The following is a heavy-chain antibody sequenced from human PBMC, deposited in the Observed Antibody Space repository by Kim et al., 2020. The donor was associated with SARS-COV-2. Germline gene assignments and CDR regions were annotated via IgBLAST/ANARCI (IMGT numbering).Heavy chain of an antibody. D-gene: IGHD1-1*01. V-gene: IGHV3-33*01. CDR3: ARDGGYNAAVDF. CDR2: IWYDGSKK. J-gene: IGHJ4*02. CDR1: GFTFSYFG. Sequence: GGSLRLSCAASGFTFSYFGMHWVRQAPGKGLEWVAIIWYDGSKKYSTDSVKGRFTISRDNSKNTLYLQMNSLRADDTAVYFCARDGGYNAAVDFWGQGTL.